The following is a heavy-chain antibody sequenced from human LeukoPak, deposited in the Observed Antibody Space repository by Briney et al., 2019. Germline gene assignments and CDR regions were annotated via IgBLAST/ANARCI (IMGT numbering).Heavy chain of an antibody. J-gene: IGHJ4*02. CDR3: ARGSGSNYLSY. CDR2: IYYSGST. D-gene: IGHD4-11*01. CDR1: GGSISSYY. V-gene: IGHV4-59*01. Sequence: SETLSLTCTVSGGSISSYYWSWIRQPPGEGPEWIGYIYYSGSTNYNPSLKSRVTISVDTSKNQFSLKLSSVTAAATAVYYCARGSGSNYLSYWGQGTLVTVSS.